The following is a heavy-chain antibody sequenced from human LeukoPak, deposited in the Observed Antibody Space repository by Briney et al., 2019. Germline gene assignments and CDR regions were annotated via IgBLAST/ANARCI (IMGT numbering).Heavy chain of an antibody. CDR3: ARGGLLIHGWYLDY. V-gene: IGHV4-4*07. D-gene: IGHD6-19*01. CDR2: IYTSGST. CDR1: GGSISGYY. Sequence: PSDTLSLTCTVFGGSISGYYWNWIRQPAGKGLEWIRPIYTSGSTNYNPSLKGRVTMSVDTSKNHFSLKLTSVTAADTAVYYRARGGLLIHGWYLDYWGQGTLVTVSA. J-gene: IGHJ4*02.